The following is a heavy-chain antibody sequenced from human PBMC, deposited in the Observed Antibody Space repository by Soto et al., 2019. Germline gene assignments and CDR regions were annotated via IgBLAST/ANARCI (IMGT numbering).Heavy chain of an antibody. J-gene: IGHJ4*02. D-gene: IGHD2-15*01. Sequence: GGSLRLSCAASGFAFSSYSMSWVRQAPGKGLEWVSAISGSGGSTYYADSVKGRFTISRDNSKNTLYLQMNSLRAEDTAVYYCAKVVVVVAATGDYWGQGTLVTVSS. CDR3: AKVVVVVAATGDY. V-gene: IGHV3-23*01. CDR1: GFAFSSYS. CDR2: ISGSGGST.